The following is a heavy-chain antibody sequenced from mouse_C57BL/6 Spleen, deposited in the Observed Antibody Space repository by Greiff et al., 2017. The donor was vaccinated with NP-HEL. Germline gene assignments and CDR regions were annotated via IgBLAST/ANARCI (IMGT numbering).Heavy chain of an antibody. CDR2: INPSTGGT. J-gene: IGHJ4*01. Sequence: VQLQQSGPELVKPGASVKISCKASGYSFTGYYMNWVKQSPEKSLEWIGEINPSTGGTTYNQKFKAKATLTVDKSSSTAYMQLKSLTSEDSAVYYCARFEGAMDYWGQGTSVTVSS. CDR1: GYSFTGYY. V-gene: IGHV1-42*01. CDR3: ARFEGAMDY.